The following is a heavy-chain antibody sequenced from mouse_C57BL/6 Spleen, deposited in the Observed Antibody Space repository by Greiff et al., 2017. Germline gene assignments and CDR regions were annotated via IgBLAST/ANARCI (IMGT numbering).Heavy chain of an antibody. V-gene: IGHV1-64*01. CDR1: GYTFTSYW. Sequence: QVQLQQSGAELVKPGASVKLSCKASGYTFTSYWMHWVKQRPGQGLEWIGMIHPNSGSTNYNEKFKSKATLTVDKSSSTAYMQLSSLTSEDSAVYYCARYYDYSAWFAYWGQGTLVTVSA. CDR3: ARYYDYSAWFAY. D-gene: IGHD2-4*01. J-gene: IGHJ3*01. CDR2: IHPNSGST.